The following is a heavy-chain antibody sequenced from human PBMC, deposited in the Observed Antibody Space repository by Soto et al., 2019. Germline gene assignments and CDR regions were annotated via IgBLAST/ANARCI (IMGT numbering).Heavy chain of an antibody. CDR2: INHSGST. D-gene: IGHD3-10*01. J-gene: IGHJ4*02. Sequence: QVQLQQWGAGLLKPSETLSLTCAVYGGSFSGYYWSWIRQPPGKGLEWIGEINHSGSTNYNPSLKSRVTISVDTSKNQFSLKLSSVTAADTAVYYCARQNPPPSGGPALDYWGQGTLVTVSS. CDR1: GGSFSGYY. V-gene: IGHV4-34*01. CDR3: ARQNPPPSGGPALDY.